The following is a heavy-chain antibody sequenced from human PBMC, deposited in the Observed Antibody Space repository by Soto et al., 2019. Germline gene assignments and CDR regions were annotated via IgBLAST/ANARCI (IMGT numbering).Heavy chain of an antibody. Sequence: TLSLTCTVSGGSISSYYWSWIRQPPGKGLEWIGYIYYSGSTNYNPSLKSRVTISVDTSKNQFSLKLSSVTAADTAVYYCATFYYEGWSGYHKSDAFDSWGQGTMVTVAS. CDR3: ATFYYEGWSGYHKSDAFDS. D-gene: IGHD3-3*01. CDR1: GGSISSYY. V-gene: IGHV4-59*01. J-gene: IGHJ3*02. CDR2: IYYSGST.